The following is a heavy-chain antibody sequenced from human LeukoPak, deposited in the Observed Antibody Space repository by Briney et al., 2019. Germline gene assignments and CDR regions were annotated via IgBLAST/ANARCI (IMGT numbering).Heavy chain of an antibody. Sequence: TGGSLRLSCAASGFTFSSYEMNWVRQAPGKGLEWVSYISSSGSTIYYADSVKGRFTISRDNAKNSLYLQMNSLRAEDTAVYYCAREYYYDSSGYSYYFDYWGQGTLVTVSS. CDR3: AREYYYDSSGYSYYFDY. J-gene: IGHJ4*02. CDR1: GFTFSSYE. V-gene: IGHV3-48*03. CDR2: ISSSGSTI. D-gene: IGHD3-22*01.